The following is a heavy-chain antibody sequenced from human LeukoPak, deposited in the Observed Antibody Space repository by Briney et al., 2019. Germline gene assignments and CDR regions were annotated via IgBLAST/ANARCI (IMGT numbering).Heavy chain of an antibody. J-gene: IGHJ4*02. CDR2: IYYSGST. D-gene: IGHD2-8*01. CDR3: ARVDIVLMVYAIRSTTFDY. Sequence: PSETLSLTCTVYGYSISSGYYWGWIRQPPGKGLEWIGSIYYSGSTYYNPSLKSRVTISVDTSKNQFSLKLSSVTAADTAVYYCARVDIVLMVYAIRSTTFDYWGQGTLVTVSS. CDR1: GYSISSGYY. V-gene: IGHV4-38-2*02.